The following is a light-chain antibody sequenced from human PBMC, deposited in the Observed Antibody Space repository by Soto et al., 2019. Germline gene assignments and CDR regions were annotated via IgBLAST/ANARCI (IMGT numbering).Light chain of an antibody. Sequence: VLTQPASVSGSPGQSITISCTGTSSDVGGYNYVSWYQHHPGKAPKLMIFDVSNRPSGVSNRFSGSKSGNTASLTISGLQPEDEADYYCSSYTTSNTRQIVFGTGTRSPS. J-gene: IGLJ1*01. CDR3: SSYTTSNTRQIV. CDR2: DVS. V-gene: IGLV2-14*03. CDR1: SSDVGGYNY.